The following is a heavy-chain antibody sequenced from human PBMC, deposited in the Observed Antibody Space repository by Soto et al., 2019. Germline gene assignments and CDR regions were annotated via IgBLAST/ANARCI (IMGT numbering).Heavy chain of an antibody. D-gene: IGHD3-3*01. V-gene: IGHV1-46*01. CDR3: ARDRDGYDFWSGYYDYYYGMDV. CDR2: INPSGGST. Sequence: ASVKVSCKASGYTFTSYYMHWVRQAPGQGLEWMGIINPSGGSTSYAQKFQGRVTMTRDTSTSTVYMELSSLRSEDTAVYYCARDRDGYDFWSGYYDYYYGMDVWGQGTTVTVLL. CDR1: GYTFTSYY. J-gene: IGHJ6*02.